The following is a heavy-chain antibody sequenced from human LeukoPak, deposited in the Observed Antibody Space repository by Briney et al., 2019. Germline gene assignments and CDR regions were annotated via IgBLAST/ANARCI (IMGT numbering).Heavy chain of an antibody. CDR2: RKKDESEK. D-gene: IGHD2-2*01. CDR1: GFTFRGYW. J-gene: IGHJ6*02. Sequence: GGSLRLSCAASGFTFRGYWMPWVRQAPGKGLEWVANRKKDESEKYYVDSVKGRFTSSRDNAKNSLYLQMNSLRAEDTAVYYCVRSIVVVPAAIDYYGMDVWGQGTTVTVSS. CDR3: VRSIVVVPAAIDYYGMDV. V-gene: IGHV3-7*01.